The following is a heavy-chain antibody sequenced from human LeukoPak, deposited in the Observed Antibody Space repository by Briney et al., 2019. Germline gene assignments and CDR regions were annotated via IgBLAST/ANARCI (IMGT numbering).Heavy chain of an antibody. J-gene: IGHJ3*02. CDR1: GFTVSSNY. D-gene: IGHD3-22*01. CDR2: IYSGGST. CDR3: ARGHYGSSGYGDDAFDI. V-gene: IGHV3-66*01. Sequence: PGGSLRLSCAASGFTVSSNYMSWVRQAPGKGLEWVSVIYSGGSTYYADSVKGRFTISRDNSKNTLYLQMNSLRAEDTAVYYCARGHYGSSGYGDDAFDIWGQGTMVTVSS.